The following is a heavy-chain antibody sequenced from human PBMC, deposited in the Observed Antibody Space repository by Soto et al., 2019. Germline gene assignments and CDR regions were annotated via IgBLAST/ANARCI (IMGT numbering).Heavy chain of an antibody. J-gene: IGHJ6*02. CDR3: ARELRYFDWLLTPYYYYGMDV. Sequence: ASVKVSCKASGYTFTSYGISWVRQAPGQGLEWMGWINANNGSTNYAQKLQGRVTMTRDTSISTAYMELSRLRSDDTAVYYCARELRYFDWLLTPYYYYGMDVWGQGTTVTVSS. CDR2: INANNGST. D-gene: IGHD3-9*01. CDR1: GYTFTSYG. V-gene: IGHV1-18*01.